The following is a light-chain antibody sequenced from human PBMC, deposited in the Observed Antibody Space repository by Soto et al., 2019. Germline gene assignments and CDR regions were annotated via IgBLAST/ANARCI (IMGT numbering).Light chain of an antibody. CDR2: DAS. Sequence: IQLTQSPSTLSASVGDRVTITCRASQDIYSWVAWYQQKPGKAPKFLIYDASILQSGVPSRFSGSGSGTEFTLTISSLQPDDFATYYCQRYNSNSRTFGQGTKV. V-gene: IGKV1-5*01. J-gene: IGKJ1*01. CDR3: QRYNSNSRT. CDR1: QDIYSW.